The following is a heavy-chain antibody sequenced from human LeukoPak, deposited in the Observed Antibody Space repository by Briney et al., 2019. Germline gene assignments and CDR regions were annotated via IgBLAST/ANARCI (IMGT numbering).Heavy chain of an antibody. CDR3: ARLAPMPAATSYYFDL. CDR1: GGSISGGGYH. J-gene: IGHJ4*02. CDR2: IYYSGST. Sequence: PSETLSLTCTVSGGSISGGGYHWGWVRQPPGKGLECIGDIYYSGSTHYNPSLRSRLRMSVDTSKSQFSLKLSSVTAADTAVYYCARLAPMPAATSYYFDLWGQGTLVTVSS. V-gene: IGHV4-31*03. D-gene: IGHD2-15*01.